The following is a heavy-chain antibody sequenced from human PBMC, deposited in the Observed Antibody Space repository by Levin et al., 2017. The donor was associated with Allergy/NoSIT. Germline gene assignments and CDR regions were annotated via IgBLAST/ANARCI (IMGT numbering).Heavy chain of an antibody. Sequence: ASVKVSCAASGFTFSTYAMNWVRQAPGQGLEWVSSVSDGGDYTFYADSVKGRFTISRDNSKNTLYLQMNSLRAEDTALYYCAKDDGTAYYSFDSWGQGTLVTVSS. CDR1: GFTFSTYA. J-gene: IGHJ4*02. V-gene: IGHV3-23*01. CDR3: AKDDGTAYYSFDS. D-gene: IGHD1-26*01. CDR2: VSDGGDYT.